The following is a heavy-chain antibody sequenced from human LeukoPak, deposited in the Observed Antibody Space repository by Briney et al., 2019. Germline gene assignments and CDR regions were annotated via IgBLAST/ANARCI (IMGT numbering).Heavy chain of an antibody. CDR1: GYTFTSYG. Sequence: ASVKVSCKASGYTFTSYGISWVRQAPGQRLEWMGWINAGKGNTKYSQKFQGRVAITRDTSANTAYMELSSLRSEDTAVYYCARDHYEQLIDYWGQGTPVTVSS. J-gene: IGHJ4*02. CDR2: INAGKGNT. D-gene: IGHD6-13*01. CDR3: ARDHYEQLIDY. V-gene: IGHV1-3*01.